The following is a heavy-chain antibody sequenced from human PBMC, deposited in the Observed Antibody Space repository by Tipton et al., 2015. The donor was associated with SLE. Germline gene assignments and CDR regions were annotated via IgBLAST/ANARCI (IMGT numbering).Heavy chain of an antibody. Sequence: TLSLTCSVTGGSNSPGGYYWGWIRHHPGKGLEWIGYIYYSGESFYNPSLHSRLTISGDKSKNQLSLRLTSVTVADTAVYFCARSRVGASSPTDYWGPGILVTVSS. V-gene: IGHV4-31*03. CDR2: IYYSGES. D-gene: IGHD1-26*01. CDR3: ARSRVGASSPTDY. J-gene: IGHJ4*02. CDR1: GGSNSPGGYY.